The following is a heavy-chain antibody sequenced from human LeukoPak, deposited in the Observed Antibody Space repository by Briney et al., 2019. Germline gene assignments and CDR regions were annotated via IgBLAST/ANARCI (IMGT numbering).Heavy chain of an antibody. D-gene: IGHD1-26*01. J-gene: IGHJ6*02. CDR3: ARGHLGLGA. CDR1: GFTVRSNY. Sequence: GGSLRLSCAASGFTVRSNYMSWVRQAPGKGLEWVSVLYRGGTANYADSVQGRFIISRDNSKNTLYLQMNSLRAEDTAVYYCARGHLGLGAWGQGTTVTVSS. V-gene: IGHV3-66*01. CDR2: LYRGGTA.